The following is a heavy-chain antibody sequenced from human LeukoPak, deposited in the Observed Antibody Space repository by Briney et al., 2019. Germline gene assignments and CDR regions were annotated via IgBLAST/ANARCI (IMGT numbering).Heavy chain of an antibody. Sequence: GGSLRLSCAASGFTFSSYAMSWVRQAPGRGLEWVSAISGSGGSTYYADSVKGRFTISRDNSKNTLYLQMNSLRAEDTAVYYCAKLYGSGSWDYYYGMDVWGKGTTVTVSS. CDR2: ISGSGGST. CDR1: GFTFSSYA. V-gene: IGHV3-23*01. CDR3: AKLYGSGSWDYYYGMDV. D-gene: IGHD3-10*01. J-gene: IGHJ6*04.